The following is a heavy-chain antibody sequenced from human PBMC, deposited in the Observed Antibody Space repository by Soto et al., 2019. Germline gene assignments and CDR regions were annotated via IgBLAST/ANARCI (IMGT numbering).Heavy chain of an antibody. Sequence: QMQLVESGGGVVQPGRSLRLSCAASGFTFGAYTMHWVRQAPGKGLEWVAVISYDGNSELYTDPVKGRFTVSRDNSKSTMYLQKNSLRAEDTAVYYCARDGYSGRSDGFDVWGQGTMVTVSS. CDR1: GFTFGAYT. D-gene: IGHD1-26*01. CDR3: ARDGYSGRSDGFDV. J-gene: IGHJ3*01. CDR2: ISYDGNSE. V-gene: IGHV3-30*14.